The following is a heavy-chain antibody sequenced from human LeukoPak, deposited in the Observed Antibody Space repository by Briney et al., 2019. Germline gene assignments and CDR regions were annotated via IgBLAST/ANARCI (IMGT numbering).Heavy chain of an antibody. D-gene: IGHD3-3*01. CDR3: ARRGTIFGPESL. J-gene: IGHJ2*01. Sequence: ASETLSLTCTVPGGSISSYYWSWIRQPPGQGLEWIGYIYTTGSTDYNPSLKSRVTISVDTSKNQLSLNLSSVTAADTAVYYCARRGTIFGPESLWGRGTLDTVSS. CDR1: GGSISSYY. V-gene: IGHV4-4*09. CDR2: IYTTGST.